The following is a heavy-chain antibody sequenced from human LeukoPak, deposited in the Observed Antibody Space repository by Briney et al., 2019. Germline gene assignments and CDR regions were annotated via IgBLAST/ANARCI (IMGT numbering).Heavy chain of an antibody. CDR2: INSDGSRT. V-gene: IGHV3-74*01. D-gene: IGHD6-19*01. CDR3: ARDVQAGPGY. J-gene: IGHJ4*02. Sequence: GGSLRLSCAPSGFIFSNYWMHWVRQAPGKGLVWVSRINSDGSRTTYADSVKGRFTISRDNAKNTLHLQMNSLRAEDTAVYYCARDVQAGPGYWGQGTLVTVSS. CDR1: GFIFSNYW.